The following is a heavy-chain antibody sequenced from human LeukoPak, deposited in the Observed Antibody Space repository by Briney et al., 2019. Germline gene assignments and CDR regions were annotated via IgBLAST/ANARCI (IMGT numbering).Heavy chain of an antibody. V-gene: IGHV4-30-2*03. CDR3: ARQPTWIRDWFGP. D-gene: IGHD5-18*01. CDR2: IYHSGST. Sequence: SETLSLTCAVSGGSISSGGYSWSWIRQPPGKGLEWIGYIYHSGSTYYNPSLKSRVTISVDTSKNQFSLELSSVTAADTAVYYCARQPTWIRDWFGPWGQGTLVTVSS. CDR1: GGSISSGGYS. J-gene: IGHJ5*02.